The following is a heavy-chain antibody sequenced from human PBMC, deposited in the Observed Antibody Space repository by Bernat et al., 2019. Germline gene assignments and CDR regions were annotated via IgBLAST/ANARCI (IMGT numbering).Heavy chain of an antibody. J-gene: IGHJ4*02. D-gene: IGHD3-22*01. Sequence: EVQLLESGGGLVQPGGSLRLSCAASGFTFSSYAMSWVRQAPGKGLEWVSAISGSGGSTYYADSVKGRFTISRDNSKNTLYLQMNSLKTEDTAVYYCTTDHYYDSSGSFDYWGQGTLVTVSS. CDR2: ISGSGGST. CDR1: GFTFSSYA. CDR3: TTDHYYDSSGSFDY. V-gene: IGHV3-23*01.